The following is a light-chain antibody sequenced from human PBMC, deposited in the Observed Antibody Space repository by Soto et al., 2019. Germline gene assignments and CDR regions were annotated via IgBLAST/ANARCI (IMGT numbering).Light chain of an antibody. V-gene: IGLV2-14*01. CDR3: SSFTTTTTWV. J-gene: IGLJ3*02. CDR2: EVT. Sequence: QSVLTQPASVSGSPGQSITMSCTGTSSDVASYNFVSWFQLHPGKAPKLMIYEVTNRPSGVSYRFSGSKSGNTASLTISGLQPEDEADYYCSSFTTTTTWVFGTGTKLTVL. CDR1: SSDVASYNF.